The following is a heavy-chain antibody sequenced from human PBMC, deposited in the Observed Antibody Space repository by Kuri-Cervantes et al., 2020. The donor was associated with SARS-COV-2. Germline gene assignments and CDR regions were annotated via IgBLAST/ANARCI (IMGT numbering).Heavy chain of an antibody. CDR1: GYTFSSYG. CDR3: ARGQGWGLYARHGFDY. V-gene: IGHV1-18*01. D-gene: IGHD2/OR15-2a*01. J-gene: IGHJ4*02. Sequence: ASVKVSCKASGYTFSSYGISWVRQAPGQGLEWMGWISTYNGNTNYAQKLQGRVTMTTDTSTSTVYMDLRSLRSDDTAVYYCARGQGWGLYARHGFDYWGQGTLVTVSS. CDR2: ISTYNGNT.